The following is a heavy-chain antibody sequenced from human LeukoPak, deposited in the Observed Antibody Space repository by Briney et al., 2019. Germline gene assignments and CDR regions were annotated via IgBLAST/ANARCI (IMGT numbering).Heavy chain of an antibody. V-gene: IGHV4-38-2*02. CDR3: ARASLGARYYFDY. J-gene: IGHJ4*02. CDR2: IYHSGST. Sequence: SETLPLTCTVSGYSISSGYYWGWIRQPPGKGLEWIGSIYHSGSTYYNPSLKSRVTISVDTSKDQFSLKLSSVTAADTAVYYCARASLGARYYFDYWGQGTLVTVSS. D-gene: IGHD1-26*01. CDR1: GYSISSGYY.